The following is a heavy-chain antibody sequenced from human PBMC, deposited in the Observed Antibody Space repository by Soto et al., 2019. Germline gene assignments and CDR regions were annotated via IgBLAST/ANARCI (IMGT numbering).Heavy chain of an antibody. CDR1: GDSISSYY. J-gene: IGHJ4*02. Sequence: QVQLQESGPGLVKPSETLSLTCTVSGDSISSYYWTWIRQPPGKGLEWIAFIYYGGSTNYNPSLKSLVTISVDTSKTQFSLNLNSATAADTVVYYCARPGRDWGALEYWGQGTRVTVSS. D-gene: IGHD7-27*01. V-gene: IGHV4-59*08. CDR3: ARPGRDWGALEY. CDR2: IYYGGST.